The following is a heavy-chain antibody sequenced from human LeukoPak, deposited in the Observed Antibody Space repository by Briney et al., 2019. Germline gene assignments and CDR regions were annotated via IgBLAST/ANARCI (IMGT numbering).Heavy chain of an antibody. D-gene: IGHD6-19*01. J-gene: IGHJ4*02. CDR3: ASEDRAVAGTLGLHY. Sequence: TLSLTCTVSGGSIRSGRYYGSWIRQPAGKGLEGIGRIYTSGSTNYDPSLESRVTIAVDAAKNQFSLKLSSVTAAATPVYYCASEDRAVAGTLGLHYWGQGTLVTVSS. CDR2: IYTSGST. CDR1: GGSIRSGRYY. V-gene: IGHV4-61*02.